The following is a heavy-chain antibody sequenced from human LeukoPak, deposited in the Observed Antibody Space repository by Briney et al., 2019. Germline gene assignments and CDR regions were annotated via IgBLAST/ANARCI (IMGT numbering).Heavy chain of an antibody. CDR3: ARPIGYCTNGVCPTAWFDP. J-gene: IGHJ5*02. CDR2: IYYSGST. D-gene: IGHD2-8*01. Sequence: PSETLSLTCTVSGGSISSSSYYWGWIRQPPGKGLEWIGSIYYSGSTYYNPSLKSRVTISVDTSKNQFSLKLSSVTAADTAVYYCARPIGYCTNGVCPTAWFDPWGQGTLVTVSS. V-gene: IGHV4-39*01. CDR1: GGSISSSSYY.